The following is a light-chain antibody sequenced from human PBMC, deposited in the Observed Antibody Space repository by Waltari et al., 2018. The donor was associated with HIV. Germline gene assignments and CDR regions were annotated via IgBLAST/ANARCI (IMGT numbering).Light chain of an antibody. CDR3: QQRSNWST. CDR1: QSVSSY. J-gene: IGKJ1*01. V-gene: IGKV3-11*01. Sequence: EIVLTQSPATLSLSPEERATLSCRASQSVSSYLAWYQQKPGQAPRLLIYDASNRATGIPARFSGSGSGTDFTLTISSLEPEDFAVYYCQQRSNWSTFGQGTKVELK. CDR2: DAS.